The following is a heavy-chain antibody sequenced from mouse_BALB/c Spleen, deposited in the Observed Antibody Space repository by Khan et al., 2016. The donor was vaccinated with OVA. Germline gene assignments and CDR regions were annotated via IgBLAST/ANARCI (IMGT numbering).Heavy chain of an antibody. D-gene: IGHD1-1*01. Sequence: DLVKPGASVKLSCKASGYTFTSYWINWIKQRPGQGLEWIGRIGPGSSNTYYNEMFKGKATLTVDKSSSTAYIQLSSLASEDSAVFCVARENYYGRSCYAMDYWGQGTSVTVSS. V-gene: IGHV1S41*01. J-gene: IGHJ4*01. CDR1: GYTFTSYW. CDR3: ARENYYGRSCYAMDY. CDR2: IGPGSSNT.